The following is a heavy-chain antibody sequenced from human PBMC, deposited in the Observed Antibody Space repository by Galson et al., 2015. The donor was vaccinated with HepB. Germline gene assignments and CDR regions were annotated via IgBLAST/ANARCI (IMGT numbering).Heavy chain of an antibody. Sequence: SETLSLTCAVYGGSFSGYYWSWIRQPPGKGLEWIGEINHSGSTNYNPSLKSRVTISVDTSKNQFSLKLSSATAADTAVYYCARVAYTGTADYWGQGTLVTVSS. CDR1: GGSFSGYY. V-gene: IGHV4-34*01. D-gene: IGHD1-1*01. CDR2: INHSGST. CDR3: ARVAYTGTADY. J-gene: IGHJ4*02.